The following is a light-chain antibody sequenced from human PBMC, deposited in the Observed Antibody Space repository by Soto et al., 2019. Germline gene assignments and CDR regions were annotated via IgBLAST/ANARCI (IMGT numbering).Light chain of an antibody. CDR3: QQYDNYKPLT. Sequence: DIQMTQSPSTLSASVGDIVTITCRASQSISSWLAWYQQKPGKAPKLLIFDASSLESGTPSRFSGRRSGTQFTLTINGLQPDDFATYYCQQYDNYKPLTFGGGTKVDIK. CDR2: DAS. J-gene: IGKJ4*01. CDR1: QSISSW. V-gene: IGKV1-5*01.